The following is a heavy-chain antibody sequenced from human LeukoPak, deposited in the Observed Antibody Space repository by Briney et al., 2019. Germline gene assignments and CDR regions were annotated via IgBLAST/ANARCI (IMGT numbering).Heavy chain of an antibody. CDR3: ARASRDGYNQNFDH. V-gene: IGHV5-51*01. CDR2: IYPGGSET. J-gene: IGHJ4*02. D-gene: IGHD5-24*01. Sequence: GESLKISCKGSGYSFTSYWIGWVRQMPGKGLEWMGIIYPGGSETRYDPSFQGQVTISADVSTSTAYLQWSSLRASDTAMYYCARASRDGYNQNFDHWGQGTLVTVSS. CDR1: GYSFTSYW.